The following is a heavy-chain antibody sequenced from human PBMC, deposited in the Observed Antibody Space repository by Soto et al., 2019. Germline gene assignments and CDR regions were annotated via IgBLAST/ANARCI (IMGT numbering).Heavy chain of an antibody. Sequence: GGSLRLSCAVSGLIVSSNYMSWVRQAPGKGLEWVSIIYTGGSTYYADSVKGRFTISRDNSRNTLYLQMNSLRAEDTAVYYCARDSTASSWFDYWGQGTLVTVYS. J-gene: IGHJ5*01. CDR1: GLIVSSNY. D-gene: IGHD6-13*01. CDR3: ARDSTASSWFDY. CDR2: IYTGGST. V-gene: IGHV3-66*01.